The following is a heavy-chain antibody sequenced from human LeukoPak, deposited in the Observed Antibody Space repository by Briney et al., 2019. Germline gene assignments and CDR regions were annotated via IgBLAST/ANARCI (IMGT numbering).Heavy chain of an antibody. D-gene: IGHD1-26*01. J-gene: IGHJ4*02. CDR3: ARDTLSGRYWATRTNFDY. CDR2: ISGDGGST. V-gene: IGHV3-43*02. CDR1: GFTFDDYA. Sequence: GGSLRLSCAASGFTFDDYAMHWVRQAPGKGLEWVSLISGDGGSTYYADFVKGRFTISRDNSKNSLYLQMSSLRTEDTALYYCARDTLSGRYWATRTNFDYWGQGTLVTASS.